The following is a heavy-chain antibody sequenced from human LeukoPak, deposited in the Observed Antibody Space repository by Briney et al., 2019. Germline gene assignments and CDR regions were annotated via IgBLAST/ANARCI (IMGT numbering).Heavy chain of an antibody. J-gene: IGHJ4*02. CDR3: ARQTGSGLFTLP. Sequence: SETLSLTCAVYGGSFSGYYWSWIRQPPGKWLEWIGEINHSGSTNYNPSLKSRVTISVDTSKNQFSLKLTSVTAADTAVYYCARQTGSGLFTLPGGQGTLVTVSS. CDR1: GGSFSGYY. V-gene: IGHV4-34*01. D-gene: IGHD3-10*01. CDR2: INHSGST.